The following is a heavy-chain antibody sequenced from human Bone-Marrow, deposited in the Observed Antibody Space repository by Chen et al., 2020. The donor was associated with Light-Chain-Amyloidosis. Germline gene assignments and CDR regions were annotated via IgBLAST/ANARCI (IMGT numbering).Heavy chain of an antibody. CDR1: GFIFSRFW. V-gene: IGHV3-7*03. CDR2: NKENGTER. J-gene: IGHJ4*01. D-gene: IGHD3-16*02. Sequence: EVQLLESGGGLVQPGESLTLSCVASGFIFSRFWMTWVRQRPGKGLEWVANNKENGTERYCVDSVNGRFTIAGDITKNSVYLQMNTLRAKDTAVYYVARANYWGSYRYNAQGFDYWGRGTLVTVSS. CDR3: ARANYWGSYRYNAQGFDY.